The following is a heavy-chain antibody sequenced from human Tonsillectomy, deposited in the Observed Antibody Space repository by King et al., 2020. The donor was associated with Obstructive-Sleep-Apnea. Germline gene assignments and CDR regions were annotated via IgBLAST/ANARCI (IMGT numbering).Heavy chain of an antibody. CDR3: AKATLDIAVAFDYFDY. CDR1: GFTFDDYA. V-gene: IGHV3-9*01. D-gene: IGHD6-19*01. Sequence: VQLVESGGGLVQPGRSLRLSCAASGFTFDDYAMHWVRQAPGKGLEWVSGISWNSGSIGYADSVKGRFTISRDNAKNSLYLQMNSLRAEDTALYYCAKATLDIAVAFDYFDYWGQGTLVTVSS. CDR2: ISWNSGSI. J-gene: IGHJ4*02.